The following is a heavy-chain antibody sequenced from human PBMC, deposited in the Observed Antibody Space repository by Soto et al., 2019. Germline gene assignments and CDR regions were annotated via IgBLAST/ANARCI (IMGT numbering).Heavy chain of an antibody. CDR2: TSYDGKNK. CDR3: ARERAIAATGTFSY. J-gene: IGHJ4*02. D-gene: IGHD6-13*01. Sequence: QVHLVESGGGVVQPGGSLRLSCAASGFTFSNFAMHWVRQAPGKGLEWVAVTSYDGKNKDYADSVKGRFAISRDNSKNTLFLQMNSLRPEDTAVYYCARERAIAATGTFSYWGQGTLVTVSS. V-gene: IGHV3-30*09. CDR1: GFTFSNFA.